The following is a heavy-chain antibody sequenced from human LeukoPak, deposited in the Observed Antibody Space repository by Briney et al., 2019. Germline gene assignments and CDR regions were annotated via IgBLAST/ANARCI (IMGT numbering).Heavy chain of an antibody. J-gene: IGHJ6*02. CDR1: GYTFTGYY. CDR2: INPNSGGT. Sequence: ASVTVSCKASGYTFTGYYMHWLRQAPGQGLEWMGWINPNSGGTNYAQKFQGRVTMTRDTSISTAYMELSRLRSDDTAVYYCARAPWEDPLYYYYYGMDVWGQGTTVTVSS. V-gene: IGHV1-2*02. CDR3: ARAPWEDPLYYYYYGMDV. D-gene: IGHD1-26*01.